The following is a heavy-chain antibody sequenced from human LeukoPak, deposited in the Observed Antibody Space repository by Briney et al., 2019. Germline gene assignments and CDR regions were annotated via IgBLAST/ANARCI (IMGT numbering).Heavy chain of an antibody. J-gene: IGHJ4*02. CDR1: GFTFSSYE. CDR2: ISSSGSTI. Sequence: GGSLRLSCAASGFTFSSYEMNWVRQAPGKGLEWVSYISSSGSTIYYADSVKGRFTISRDNAKNSLYLQMNSLRAEDTAVYYCARGNYYGSGGSYWGQGTLVTVSS. D-gene: IGHD3-10*01. V-gene: IGHV3-48*03. CDR3: ARGNYYGSGGSY.